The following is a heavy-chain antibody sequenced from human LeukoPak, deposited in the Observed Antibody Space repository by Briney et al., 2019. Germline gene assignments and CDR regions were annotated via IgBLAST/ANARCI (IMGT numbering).Heavy chain of an antibody. D-gene: IGHD4-17*01. CDR1: GFTFSSYS. V-gene: IGHV3-23*01. J-gene: IGHJ4*02. CDR2: ISGSGGST. CDR3: AKGITVTTGGSY. Sequence: GGSLRLSCAASGFTFSSYSMSWVRQAPGKGLEWVSAISGSGGSTYYADSVKGRFTISRDNSKNTLYLQMNSLRAEDTAVYYCAKGITVTTGGSYWGQGTLVTVSS.